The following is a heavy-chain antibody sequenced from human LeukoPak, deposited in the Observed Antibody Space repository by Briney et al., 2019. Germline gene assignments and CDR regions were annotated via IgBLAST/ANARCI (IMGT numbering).Heavy chain of an antibody. Sequence: SSVKVSCKATGTNFSSYAISWVRQAPGQGLEWMGRIIPIFGTANYAQKFQGRVTITTDESTSTAYMELSSLRSEDTAVYYCARSREYCSSTSCSDKFDYWGQGTLVAVSS. D-gene: IGHD2-2*01. V-gene: IGHV1-69*05. J-gene: IGHJ4*02. CDR1: GTNFSSYA. CDR3: ARSREYCSSTSCSDKFDY. CDR2: IIPIFGTA.